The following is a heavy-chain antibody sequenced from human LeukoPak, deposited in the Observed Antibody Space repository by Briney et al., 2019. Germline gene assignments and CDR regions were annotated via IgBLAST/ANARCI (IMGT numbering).Heavy chain of an antibody. CDR1: GNTFTSDY. CDR2: IIPSGGDT. J-gene: IGHJ4*02. V-gene: IGHV1-46*03. D-gene: IGHD2/OR15-2a*01. CDR3: ARDNSMWSFDY. Sequence: ASVKVSCQASGNTFTSDYIHWVRQAPGQGLEWMGRIIPSGGDTIHAEKFRGRLTMTRDTSTSTHYMELSSLRSEDTAVYFCARDNSMWSFDYWGQGTPVTVSS.